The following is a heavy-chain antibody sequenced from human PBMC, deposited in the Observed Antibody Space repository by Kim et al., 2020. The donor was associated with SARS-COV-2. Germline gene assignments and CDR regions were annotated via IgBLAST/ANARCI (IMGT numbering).Heavy chain of an antibody. CDR2: IKNTAGGGTL. CDR3: ATEDDLRYSDWF. J-gene: IGHJ5*01. CDR1: GITFRLAG. Sequence: GGTLRLSCVTSGITFRLAGMTWVCHAQGKGLEWDGRIKNTAGGGTLYYAAPVNGGFTFLRDASQNSSFLQMSSMNTEDTGMYYCATEDDLRYSDWF. V-gene: IGHV3-15*05. D-gene: IGHD3-9*01.